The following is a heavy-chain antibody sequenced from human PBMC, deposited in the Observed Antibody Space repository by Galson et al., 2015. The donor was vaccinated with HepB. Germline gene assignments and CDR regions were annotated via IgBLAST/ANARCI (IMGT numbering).Heavy chain of an antibody. CDR3: ARAWMATGYYYSYMDV. V-gene: IGHV1-69*13. J-gene: IGHJ6*03. Sequence: SVKVSCKASGVTFSSYSISWVRQSPGQGLEWMGGIIPVFGTANYAQKFQGRVTMTADESTSTAYMELSSLRSEDTAVYYCARAWMATGYYYSYMDVWGKGTTVTVSS. CDR1: GVTFSSYS. D-gene: IGHD5-24*01. CDR2: IIPVFGTA.